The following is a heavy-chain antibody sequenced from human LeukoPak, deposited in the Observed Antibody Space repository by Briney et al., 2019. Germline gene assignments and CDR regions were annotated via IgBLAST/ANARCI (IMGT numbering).Heavy chain of an antibody. J-gene: IGHJ4*02. Sequence: GGSLRLSCAASGFTVSSNYMSWVRQAPGKGLEWVSVIYSGGSTYYADSVKGRFTISRDNSKNTLYLQMNSLRAEDTAVYYCARRFKGGSGSDYFDYWGQGTLVTVSS. CDR3: ARRFKGGSGSDYFDY. CDR2: IYSGGST. V-gene: IGHV3-53*01. D-gene: IGHD6-19*01. CDR1: GFTVSSNY.